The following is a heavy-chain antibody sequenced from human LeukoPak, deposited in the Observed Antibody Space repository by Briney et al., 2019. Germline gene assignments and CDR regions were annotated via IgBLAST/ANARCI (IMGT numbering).Heavy chain of an antibody. CDR2: ISSSSSYI. CDR1: GFTFSSYS. V-gene: IGHV3-21*01. CDR3: ARGIVVVWDNGAFDI. D-gene: IGHD3-22*01. Sequence: PGGSLRLSCAASGFTFSSYSMNWVRQAPGKGLEWVSSISSSSSYIYYADSVKGRFTISRDNAKNSLYLQMNSLRAEDTAVYYCARGIVVVWDNGAFDIWGQGTMVTVSS. J-gene: IGHJ3*02.